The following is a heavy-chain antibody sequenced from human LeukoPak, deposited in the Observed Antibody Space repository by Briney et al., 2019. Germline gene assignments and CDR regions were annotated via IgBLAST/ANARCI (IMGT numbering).Heavy chain of an antibody. D-gene: IGHD5-18*01. Sequence: SETLSLTCTVSGGSISSYYWSWIRQPPGKGLEWIGYIYYSGSTNYNPSLKSRVTISVDTSKNQFSLKLSSVTAADTAVYYCARDRGYSYGYEHYYYGMDVWGQGTTVTVSS. CDR1: GGSISSYY. CDR2: IYYSGST. J-gene: IGHJ6*02. V-gene: IGHV4-59*01. CDR3: ARDRGYSYGYEHYYYGMDV.